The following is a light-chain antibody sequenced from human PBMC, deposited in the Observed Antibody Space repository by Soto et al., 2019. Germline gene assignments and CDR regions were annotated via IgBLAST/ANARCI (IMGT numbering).Light chain of an antibody. V-gene: IGKV3-15*01. Sequence: EIVMTQSPATLSVSPGERATLSCRASQSVNRNLAGYQQKPGQAPRLLISGASTRATGIPARFSGSGSGTEFTLTISSLQSEDFAVYYCQQYNNWPPFTFGPGTKVDIK. CDR3: QQYNNWPPFT. CDR1: QSVNRN. CDR2: GAS. J-gene: IGKJ3*01.